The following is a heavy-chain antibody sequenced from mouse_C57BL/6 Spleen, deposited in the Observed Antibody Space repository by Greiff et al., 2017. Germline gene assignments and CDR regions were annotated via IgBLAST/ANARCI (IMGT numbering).Heavy chain of an antibody. CDR2: IYPGGGST. J-gene: IGHJ4*01. CDR3: ARLGDYDGYAMDY. Sequence: VQLQQSGAELVRPGTSVKMSCKASGYTFTNYWIGWAKQRPGHGLEWIGDIYPGGGSTNYNEKFKGKATLTADKSSSTAYMQFSSLTSEDSAIYYCARLGDYDGYAMDYWGQGTSVTVSS. CDR1: GYTFTNYW. D-gene: IGHD2-4*01. V-gene: IGHV1-63*01.